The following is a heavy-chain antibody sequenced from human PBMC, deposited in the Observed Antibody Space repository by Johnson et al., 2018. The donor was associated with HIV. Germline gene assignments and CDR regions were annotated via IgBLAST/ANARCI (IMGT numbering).Heavy chain of an antibody. CDR2: ISWNSGGI. D-gene: IGHD3-22*01. CDR3: AREDSSGYFDAFDI. CDR1: GFTFDDYA. Sequence: VQLVESGGGLVKPGGSLRLYCAASGFTFDDYAMHWVRQAPGKGLEWVSGISWNSGGIGYEDSVKGRFTISRDNSKNTMYLQMNSLRAEDTAVYYCAREDSSGYFDAFDIWGQGTMVTVSS. V-gene: IGHV3-9*01. J-gene: IGHJ3*02.